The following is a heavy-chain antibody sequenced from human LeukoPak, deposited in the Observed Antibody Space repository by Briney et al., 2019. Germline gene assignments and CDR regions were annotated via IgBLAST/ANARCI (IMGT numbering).Heavy chain of an antibody. CDR3: ARGITIFGVVYWYFDL. V-gene: IGHV4-34*01. J-gene: IGHJ2*01. CDR1: GGSFSGYY. Sequence: SETLSLTCAVYGGSFSGYYWSWIRQPPGKGLEWIGEINHSGSTNYNPSLKSRVTISVDTSKNQFSLKLSSVTAADTAVYYCARGITIFGVVYWYFDLWGRGTLVTVSS. CDR2: INHSGST. D-gene: IGHD3-3*01.